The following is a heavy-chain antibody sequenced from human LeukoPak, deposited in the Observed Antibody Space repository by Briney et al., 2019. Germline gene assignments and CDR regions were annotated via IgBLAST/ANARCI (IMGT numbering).Heavy chain of an antibody. CDR2: IIPIFGTA. D-gene: IGHD6-6*01. Sequence: SVKVSCKASGGTFSSYAISWVRQAPGQGLEWMGGIIPIFGTANYAQKFQGRVTITADKSTSTAYMELSSLRSEDTAVYYCARETKYSSSSFYYFDYWGQGTLVTVSS. V-gene: IGHV1-69*06. CDR3: ARETKYSSSSFYYFDY. CDR1: GGTFSSYA. J-gene: IGHJ4*02.